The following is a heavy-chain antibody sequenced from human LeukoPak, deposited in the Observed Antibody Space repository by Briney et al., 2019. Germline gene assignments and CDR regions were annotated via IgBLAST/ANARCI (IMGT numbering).Heavy chain of an antibody. J-gene: IGHJ6*03. V-gene: IGHV1-2*02. Sequence: ASVKVSCKASGYTFTGYYMHWVRQAPGQGLEWMGWINPNSGGTNYAQKSQGRVTMTRDTSISTAYMELSSLRSDDTAVYYCARSSPPTYYHFYYYMDVWGKGSTVTVSS. CDR1: GYTFTGYY. CDR3: ARSSPPTYYHFYYYMDV. D-gene: IGHD6-13*01. CDR2: INPNSGGT.